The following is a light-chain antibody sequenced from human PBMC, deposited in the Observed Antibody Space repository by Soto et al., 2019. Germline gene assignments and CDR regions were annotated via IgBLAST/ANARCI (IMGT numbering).Light chain of an antibody. CDR3: SSYTTTSALV. CDR1: SSDVGGYDY. J-gene: IGLJ2*01. Sequence: QSALTQPASVSGSPGQSITLSCTGTSSDVGGYDYVSWYQHHPGKVPKLIIYEVSTRTSGVSHRFSGSKSGNTASLTISGLQTEDEADYYCSSYTTTSALVFGGGTKLTVL. CDR2: EVS. V-gene: IGLV2-14*01.